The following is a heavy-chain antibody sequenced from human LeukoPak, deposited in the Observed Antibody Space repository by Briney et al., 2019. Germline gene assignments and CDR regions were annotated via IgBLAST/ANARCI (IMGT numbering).Heavy chain of an antibody. Sequence: GGSLRLSCAASTFTFSSYYMNWVRQAPGKGLEWVSSMSRSSDYTYYADSVKGRFTISRDNAKKSLFLQMDSLRAEDTAVYYCAVAGLSYWYFDLWGRGTLVTVSS. J-gene: IGHJ2*01. D-gene: IGHD6-19*01. CDR2: MSRSSDYT. CDR1: TFTFSSYY. V-gene: IGHV3-21*01. CDR3: AVAGLSYWYFDL.